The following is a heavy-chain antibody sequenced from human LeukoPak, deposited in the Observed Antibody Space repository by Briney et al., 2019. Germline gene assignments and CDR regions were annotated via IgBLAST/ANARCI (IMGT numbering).Heavy chain of an antibody. CDR2: ISYDGSNK. D-gene: IGHD4-23*01. CDR1: GFTFSSYA. V-gene: IGHV3-30*02. CDR3: AKEGFNGGNSFDY. J-gene: IGHJ4*02. Sequence: GGSLRLSCAASGFTFSSYAMRWVRQAPGKGLEWVAVISYDGSNKYYADSVKGRFTISRDNSKNTLYLQMNSLRAEDTAVYYCAKEGFNGGNSFDYWGQGTLVTVSS.